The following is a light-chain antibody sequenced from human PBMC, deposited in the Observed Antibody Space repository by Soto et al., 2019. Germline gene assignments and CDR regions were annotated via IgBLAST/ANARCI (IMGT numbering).Light chain of an antibody. CDR2: EVR. CDR1: MRDVGAYNL. V-gene: IGLV2-14*01. J-gene: IGLJ3*02. CDR3: SAYTTSIWV. Sequence: QSVLTQPASVSGSPGQSITISCAGTMRDVGAYNLVSWYQQHPGRAPQLIIYEVRNRPSGISFRFSGSKSGNTASLTISGLQAEDEADYYCSAYTTSIWVFGGGTKVTVL.